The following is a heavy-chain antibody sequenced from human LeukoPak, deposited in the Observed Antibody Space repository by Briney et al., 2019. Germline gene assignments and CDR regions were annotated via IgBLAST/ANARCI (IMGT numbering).Heavy chain of an antibody. CDR3: ATSFSRQWLDKFDY. CDR1: GYTFTNYA. D-gene: IGHD6-19*01. J-gene: IGHJ4*02. V-gene: IGHV1-3*03. Sequence: ASVKVSCKASGYTFTNYAMHWVGQGPGQRLEGMGWVNTGNGNTKYSQEVQGRVTITRDTSASTAYMELSSLRSEDMAVYYCATSFSRQWLDKFDYWGQGSLVTVSS. CDR2: VNTGNGNT.